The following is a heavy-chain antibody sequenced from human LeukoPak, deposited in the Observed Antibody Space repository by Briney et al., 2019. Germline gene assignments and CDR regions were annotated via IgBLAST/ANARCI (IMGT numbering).Heavy chain of an antibody. CDR1: GDSISSYY. CDR3: ARLTRRSGNYFDY. V-gene: IGHV4-59*01. Sequence: SETLSLTCTVSGDSISSYYWSWIRQPPGKGLEWIGYIYYGGNTNYNPSLQSRVTISVDTSKSQFSLKLSSVTAADTAVYYCARLTRRSGNYFDYWGQGTLVTVSS. CDR2: IYYGGNT. J-gene: IGHJ4*02. D-gene: IGHD1-1*01.